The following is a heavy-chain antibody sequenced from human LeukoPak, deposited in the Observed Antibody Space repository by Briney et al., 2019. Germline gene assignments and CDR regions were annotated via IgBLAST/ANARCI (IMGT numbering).Heavy chain of an antibody. CDR3: AKALVSYYYYYYMDV. CDR2: ISTDSRYI. CDR1: GFTFSNYA. J-gene: IGHJ6*03. Sequence: GGSLRLSCAASGFTFSNYAMNWVRQAPGKGLEWVSAISTDSRYIYYADSVKGRFTISRDNSKNTLYLQMNSLRAEDTAVYYCAKALVSYYYYYYMDVWGKGTTVTVSS. D-gene: IGHD5/OR15-5a*01. V-gene: IGHV3-23*01.